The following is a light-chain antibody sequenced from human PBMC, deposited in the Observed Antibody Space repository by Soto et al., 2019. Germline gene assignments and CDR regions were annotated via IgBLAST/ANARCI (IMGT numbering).Light chain of an antibody. CDR1: QSLLQSNGYSY. CDR3: MQALETPYT. Sequence: DIVMTQSPLSLPVTPGGPASISCRSSQSLLQSNGYSYVDSYLQKPGQSPQLLIFLGSNRAAGVPDRFSGSGSGTDFTLKFSRVEAEDVGTYYCMQALETPYTFGQGTKLEIK. V-gene: IGKV2-28*01. J-gene: IGKJ2*01. CDR2: LGS.